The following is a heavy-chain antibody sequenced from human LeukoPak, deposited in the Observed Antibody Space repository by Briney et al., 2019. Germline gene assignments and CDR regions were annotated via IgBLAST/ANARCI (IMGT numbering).Heavy chain of an antibody. V-gene: IGHV3-30*02. CDR3: AKAPPQYSSGSASSSWFDP. D-gene: IGHD3-10*01. CDR2: IRFDGSNV. J-gene: IGHJ5*02. Sequence: PGGSLRLSCAASGFTFNSYGMRWVRQAPGKGLQWVAFIRFDGSNVYYADSVKGRFTISRDNSKNTLSLQMNSLRAEDTAVSYCAKAPPQYSSGSASSSWFDPWGQGTLVTVSS. CDR1: GFTFNSYG.